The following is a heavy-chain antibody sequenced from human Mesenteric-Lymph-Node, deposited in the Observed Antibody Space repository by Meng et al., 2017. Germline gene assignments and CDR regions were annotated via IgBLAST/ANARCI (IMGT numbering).Heavy chain of an antibody. CDR3: ARRVHDGSGHHYFDY. D-gene: IGHD3-22*01. V-gene: IGHV4-34*02. CDR1: DGSFDGYY. Sequence: QVQLLQWGAGVLKPSETLSLTCVVYDGSFDGYYWTWIRQPPGQGLEWIGEIHQSGSTNYNPSLKSRVTISVDTSKNQFSLKVNSVTAPDTAVYYCARRVHDGSGHHYFDYWGQGTLVTVSS. J-gene: IGHJ4*02. CDR2: IHQSGST.